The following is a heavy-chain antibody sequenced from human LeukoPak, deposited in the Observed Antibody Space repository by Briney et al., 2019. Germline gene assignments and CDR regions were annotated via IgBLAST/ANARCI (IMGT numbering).Heavy chain of an antibody. CDR2: IYYSGSN. J-gene: IGHJ4*02. D-gene: IGHD6-13*01. CDR3: ARLGISGSRYFDY. CDR1: GGSINNYF. V-gene: IGHV4-59*01. Sequence: TSETLSLTCTVSGGSINNYFWNWIRQPPGKGLEWIAYIYYSGSNNYNPSFKSRVTISVDTSKNQFSLKLRSATAADTAIYYCARLGISGSRYFDYWGQGTLVTVSS.